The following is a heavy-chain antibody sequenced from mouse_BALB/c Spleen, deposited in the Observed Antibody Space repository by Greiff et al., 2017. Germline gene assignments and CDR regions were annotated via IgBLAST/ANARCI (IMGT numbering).Heavy chain of an antibody. CDR2: ILPGSGST. V-gene: IGHV1-9*01. CDR3: ARNSIYYGSSYVAY. CDR1: GYTFSSYW. Sequence: QVQLQQSGAELMKPGASVKISCKATGYTFSSYWIEWVKQRPGHGLEWIGEILPGSGSTNYNEKFKGKATFTADTSSNTAYMQLSSLTSEDSAVYYCARNSIYYGSSYVAYWGQGTLVTVSA. D-gene: IGHD1-1*01. J-gene: IGHJ3*01.